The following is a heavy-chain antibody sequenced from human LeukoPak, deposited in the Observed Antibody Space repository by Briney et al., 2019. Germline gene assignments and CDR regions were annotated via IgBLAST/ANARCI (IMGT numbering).Heavy chain of an antibody. CDR1: GFTVSSYA. D-gene: IGHD3-3*01. CDR3: AKRGSPERDCWSGYDLDY. Sequence: GGSLRLSWAASGFTVSSYAMSWVRQAPGKWLELVSSISVSGGSTYYPDSVKGRFTISRDNSKDTLYLQMNSLRAEDTAVYYCAKRGSPERDCWSGYDLDYWGQGTLVTVSS. J-gene: IGHJ4*02. CDR2: ISVSGGST. V-gene: IGHV3-23*01.